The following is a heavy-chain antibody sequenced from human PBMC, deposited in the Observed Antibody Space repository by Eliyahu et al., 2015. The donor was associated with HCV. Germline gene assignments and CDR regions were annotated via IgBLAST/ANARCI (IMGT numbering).Heavy chain of an antibody. J-gene: IGHJ4*02. CDR3: ARGVLPGTQTDFGY. CDR1: GYTLTNYG. CDR2: VGPHNTNT. V-gene: IGHV1-18*01. D-gene: IGHD3-10*01. Sequence: QVQLVQSGAEVKKPGASVKVSCKASGYTLTNYGISWVRQAPGEGLEWMGWVGPHNTNTNYAQKFQDRVTMTTDTSTNTAYMGLRSLRSDDTAVYYCARGVLPGTQTDFGYWGQGTLVTVSS.